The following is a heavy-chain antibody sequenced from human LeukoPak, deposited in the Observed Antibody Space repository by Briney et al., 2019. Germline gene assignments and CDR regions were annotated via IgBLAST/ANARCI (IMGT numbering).Heavy chain of an antibody. CDR2: ISSSSSYI. V-gene: IGHV3-21*01. CDR3: ASCSGGSCYSDY. Sequence: GGSLRLSCAASGFTFSSYGMNWVRQAPGKGLEWVSSISSSSSYIYYADSVKGRFTISRDNAKNSLYLQMNSLRAEDTAVYYCASCSGGSCYSDYWGQGTLVTVSS. D-gene: IGHD2-15*01. CDR1: GFTFSSYG. J-gene: IGHJ4*02.